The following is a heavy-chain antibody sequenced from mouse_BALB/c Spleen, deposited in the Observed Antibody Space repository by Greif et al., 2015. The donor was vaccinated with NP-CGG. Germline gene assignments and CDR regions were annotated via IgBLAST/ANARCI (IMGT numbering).Heavy chain of an antibody. J-gene: IGHJ3*01. CDR2: ILPGSGST. CDR3: ARGGDYARFAY. Sequence: VQLQQSGAELMKPGASVKISCKATGYTFSSYWIEWVKQRPGHGLEWIGEILPGSGSTNYNEKFKGKATFTADTSPNTAYMQLSSLTSEDSAVYYCARGGDYARFAYWGQGTLVTVSA. D-gene: IGHD1-1*01. V-gene: IGHV1-9*01. CDR1: GYTFSSYW.